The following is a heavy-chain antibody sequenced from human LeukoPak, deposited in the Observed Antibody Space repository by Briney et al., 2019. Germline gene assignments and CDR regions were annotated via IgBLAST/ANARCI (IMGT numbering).Heavy chain of an antibody. CDR1: GGSISRGSYY. J-gene: IGHJ4*02. Sequence: SQTLSLTCVVSGGSISRGSYYWNWIRQPAGKGLEWMGRIYNSGSTNYNPSLKSRVTISADMSRNQLSLLLTSVTAADTAVYFCARQTFGVLYFDSWGLGTLVVVSS. V-gene: IGHV4-61*02. CDR3: ARQTFGVLYFDS. CDR2: IYNSGST. D-gene: IGHD3-16*01.